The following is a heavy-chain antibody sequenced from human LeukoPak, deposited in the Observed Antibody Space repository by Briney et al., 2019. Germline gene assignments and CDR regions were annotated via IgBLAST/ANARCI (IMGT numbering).Heavy chain of an antibody. CDR1: GYTFTSFG. Sequence: ASVKVSCKASGYTFTSFGVSWVRQAPGQGLEWMGWISTYNGNTNYAQKLQGRVTMTTDTSTNTAYMELRSLRSDDTAVYYCARVGVVVPAAILGDYYYGMDVWGQGTTVTVSS. D-gene: IGHD2-2*02. CDR3: ARVGVVVPAAILGDYYYGMDV. V-gene: IGHV1-18*01. CDR2: ISTYNGNT. J-gene: IGHJ6*02.